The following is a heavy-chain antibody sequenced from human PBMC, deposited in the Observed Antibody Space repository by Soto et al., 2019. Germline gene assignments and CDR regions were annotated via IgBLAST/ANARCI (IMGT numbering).Heavy chain of an antibody. J-gene: IGHJ5*02. Sequence: SETLSITFTVSGGSISSGPYYRSGFRQPPGRGLEWIGYIYYSGSTYYNPSLKSRVTISVDTSKNQFSLKLSSVTAADTAVDYCARERPDGSRLDPWGQGTLVTVS. CDR3: ARERPDGSRLDP. D-gene: IGHD6-13*01. V-gene: IGHV4-30-4*01. CDR2: IYYSGST. CDR1: GGSISSGPYY.